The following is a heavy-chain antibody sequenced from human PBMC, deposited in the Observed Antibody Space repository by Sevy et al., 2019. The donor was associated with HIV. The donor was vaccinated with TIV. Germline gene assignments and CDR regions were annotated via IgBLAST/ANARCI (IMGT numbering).Heavy chain of an antibody. Sequence: GESLKIPCKGSGYSFTSYWIGWVRQMPGKGLEWMGIIYPGDSDTRYSPSFQGQVTISADKSISTAYLQWSSLKASDTAMYYCARRGYSVYYYYGMDVWGQGTTVTVSS. CDR1: GYSFTSYW. CDR2: IYPGDSDT. J-gene: IGHJ6*02. D-gene: IGHD3-22*01. V-gene: IGHV5-51*01. CDR3: ARRGYSVYYYYGMDV.